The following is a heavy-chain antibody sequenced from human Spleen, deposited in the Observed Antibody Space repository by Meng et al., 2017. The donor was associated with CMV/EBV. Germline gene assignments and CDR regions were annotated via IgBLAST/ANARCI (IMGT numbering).Heavy chain of an antibody. CDR1: GFPFITYS. Sequence: GGSRRLSCAASGFPFITYSVHWVRQAPGKGLAWVTRINSDGSSTSYAGSVKGRFTISRDNAKNTMYLQINSLRAEDTAVYYCERGAYSFDTWGQGALVTVSS. D-gene: IGHD2-21*01. CDR3: ERGAYSFDT. V-gene: IGHV3-74*01. J-gene: IGHJ5*02. CDR2: INSDGSST.